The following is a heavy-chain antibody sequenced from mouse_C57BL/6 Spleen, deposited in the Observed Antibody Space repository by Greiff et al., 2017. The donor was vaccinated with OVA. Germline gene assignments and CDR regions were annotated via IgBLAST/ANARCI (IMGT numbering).Heavy chain of an antibody. V-gene: IGHV1-53*01. CDR1: GYTFTSYW. CDR2: INPSNGGT. CDR3: ARSPNYYGSSSYYAMDY. D-gene: IGHD1-1*01. J-gene: IGHJ4*01. Sequence: QVQLQQPGTELVKPGASVKLSCKASGYTFTSYWMHWVKQRTGQGLEWIGNINPSNGGTKYNEKFKSKATLTVDKSSSTAYMQLSSLTSEDSAVYYCARSPNYYGSSSYYAMDYWGQGTSVTVSS.